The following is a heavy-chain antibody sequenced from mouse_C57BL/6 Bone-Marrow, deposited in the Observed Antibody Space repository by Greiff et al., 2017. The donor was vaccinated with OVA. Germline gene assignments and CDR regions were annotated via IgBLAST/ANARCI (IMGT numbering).Heavy chain of an antibody. CDR2: LYPGDGDT. D-gene: IGHD2-2*01. J-gene: IGHJ4*01. Sequence: QVQLKQSGAELVKPGASVKISCKASGYAFSSYWMNWVKQRPGKGLEWIGQLYPGDGDTNYNGKFKGKATLTADKSSSTAYMQLSSLTSEDSAVYFCARGWLRRPYYYAMDYWGQGTSVTVSS. V-gene: IGHV1-80*01. CDR1: GYAFSSYW. CDR3: ARGWLRRPYYYAMDY.